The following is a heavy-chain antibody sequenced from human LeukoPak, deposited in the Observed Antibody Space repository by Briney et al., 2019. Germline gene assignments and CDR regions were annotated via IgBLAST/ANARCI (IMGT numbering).Heavy chain of an antibody. Sequence: ASVNVSCKASGYTFTGYYMHWVRQAPGQGLEWMGWINPNSGGTNYAQKFQGRVTMTRDTSISTAYMELSRLRSDDTAVYYCAREISIAMAGTNWFDPWGQGTLVTVSS. CDR1: GYTFTGYY. V-gene: IGHV1-2*02. D-gene: IGHD6-19*01. J-gene: IGHJ5*02. CDR2: INPNSGGT. CDR3: AREISIAMAGTNWFDP.